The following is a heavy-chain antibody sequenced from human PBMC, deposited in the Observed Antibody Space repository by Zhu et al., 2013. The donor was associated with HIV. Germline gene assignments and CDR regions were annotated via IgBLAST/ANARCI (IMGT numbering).Heavy chain of an antibody. CDR1: GYTFTAYY. CDR2: ISPDSGGT. J-gene: IGHJ4*02. CDR3: ARVSLTSLPGLQYQLGY. V-gene: IGHV1-2*02. Sequence: QVHLVQSGAGVKKPGASVTVSCEASGYTFTAYYIHWVRQAPGQGFEWVGWISPDSGGTNLAKKFQGRVIMTRDTSTSTAYMELSSLRSEDTAIYYCARVSLTSLPGLQYQLGYWGQGTLVTVSS. D-gene: IGHD2-2*01.